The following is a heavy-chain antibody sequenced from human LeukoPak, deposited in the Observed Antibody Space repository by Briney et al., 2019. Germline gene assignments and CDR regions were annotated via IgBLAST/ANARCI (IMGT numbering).Heavy chain of an antibody. Sequence: GGSLRLSCAPSRFTFDNFVMTWVRQAPAKGLEWVSDINGNGGSTYYVGSVNGRFTLSSDKSKNTLYLQKNSLRAEDTAIYYCARELVYVDYWGQGTLVTVSS. D-gene: IGHD3-10*01. V-gene: IGHV3-23*01. J-gene: IGHJ4*02. CDR3: ARELVYVDY. CDR2: INGNGGST. CDR1: RFTFDNFV.